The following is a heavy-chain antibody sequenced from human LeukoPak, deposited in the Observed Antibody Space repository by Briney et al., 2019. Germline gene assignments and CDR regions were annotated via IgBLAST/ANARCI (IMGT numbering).Heavy chain of an antibody. J-gene: IGHJ4*02. Sequence: TSETLSLTCSVSGASIGRHYWSWIRKTPGKGLEWIGYVYFTGRTHYNPSLKSRATISADMLNKEFSLTLTSVTAADTAVYYCARGIRGAADYWGQGTLVTVSS. CDR1: GASIGRHY. D-gene: IGHD3-16*01. CDR3: ARGIRGAADY. V-gene: IGHV4-59*11. CDR2: VYFTGRT.